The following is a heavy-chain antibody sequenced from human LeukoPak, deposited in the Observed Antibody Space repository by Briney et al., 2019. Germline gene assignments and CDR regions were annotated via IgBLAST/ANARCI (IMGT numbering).Heavy chain of an antibody. CDR3: AKAYCSSTSCRWFDP. Sequence: GGSLRLSCAASGFIFSSYAMSWVRQAPGKGLEWVSTISGSGGSTHYADSVKGRFTISRDNSKNTLYLQMNSLRAEDTALYYCAKAYCSSTSCRWFDPWGQGTLVTVSS. J-gene: IGHJ5*02. V-gene: IGHV3-23*01. CDR2: ISGSGGST. CDR1: GFIFSSYA. D-gene: IGHD2-2*01.